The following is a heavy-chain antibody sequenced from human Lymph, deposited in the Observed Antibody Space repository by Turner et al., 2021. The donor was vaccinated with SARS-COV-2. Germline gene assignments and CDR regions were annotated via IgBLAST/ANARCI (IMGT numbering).Heavy chain of an antibody. CDR1: GYTFTGYY. Sequence: QVQLVQSGAEVKKHGASVKVPFKASGYTFTGYYMHWVRRAPGQGLECMGWINPNSGGTNYAQKFQGRVTMTRHTSSSTAYIELSRLRSDDTAVYYCARSRDLQSMVRGVDPFDYWGQGTLVTVSS. D-gene: IGHD3-10*01. CDR3: ARSRDLQSMVRGVDPFDY. V-gene: IGHV1-2*02. CDR2: INPNSGGT. J-gene: IGHJ4*02.